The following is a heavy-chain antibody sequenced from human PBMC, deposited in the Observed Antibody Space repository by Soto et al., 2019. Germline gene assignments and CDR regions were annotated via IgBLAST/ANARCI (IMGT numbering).Heavy chain of an antibody. V-gene: IGHV3-30-3*01. CDR2: ASFDGSDT. Sequence: QVQLVESGGGVVQPGRSLRLSCAVSGFIFRSYAMHWVRQAPGKGLEWVAVASFDGSDTYSSDSVKGRFTISRDNSKIVLYLQMTSLRSEDTAVYYCARCPSGSAFYYYGMDVWGQGTTVTVSS. CDR1: GFIFRSYA. D-gene: IGHD6-19*01. J-gene: IGHJ6*01. CDR3: ARCPSGSAFYYYGMDV.